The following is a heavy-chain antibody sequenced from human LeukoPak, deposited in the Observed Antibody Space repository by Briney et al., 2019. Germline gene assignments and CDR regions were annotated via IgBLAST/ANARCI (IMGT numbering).Heavy chain of an antibody. CDR1: GYTFTSYD. CDR2: MNPNSGNT. J-gene: IGHJ5*02. V-gene: IGHV1-8*01. D-gene: IGHD5-12*01. Sequence: EASVNVSCKASGYTFTSYDINWVRQATGQGLEWMGWMNPNSGNTGYAQKFQGRVTMTRNTYISTAYMELSSMRSEDTAVYYCARGDSGYDNWFDPWGQGTLVTVSS. CDR3: ARGDSGYDNWFDP.